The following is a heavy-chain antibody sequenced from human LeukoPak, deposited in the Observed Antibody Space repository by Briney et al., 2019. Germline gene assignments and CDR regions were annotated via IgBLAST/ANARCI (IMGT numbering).Heavy chain of an antibody. Sequence: PSETLSLTCTVSGGSISSGDYYWSWIRQPPGKGLEWIGYIYYSGSTNYNPSLKSRVPISVDTSKKQFSLKVSSVTAADTAVYYCARDSRGSSSWDYYFDYWGQGTLVTVSS. CDR1: GGSISSGDYY. CDR2: IYYSGST. J-gene: IGHJ4*02. D-gene: IGHD2-2*01. CDR3: ARDSRGSSSWDYYFDY. V-gene: IGHV4-61*08.